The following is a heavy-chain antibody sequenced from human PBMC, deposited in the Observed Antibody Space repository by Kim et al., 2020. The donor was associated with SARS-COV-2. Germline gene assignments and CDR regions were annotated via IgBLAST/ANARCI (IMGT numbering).Heavy chain of an antibody. Sequence: YGQKFQGRGTMTRDTSTRTVYMELSSLRSEDTAVYYCARGPEVETPNFDYWGQGTLVTVSS. J-gene: IGHJ4*02. CDR3: ARGPEVETPNFDY. V-gene: IGHV1-46*01.